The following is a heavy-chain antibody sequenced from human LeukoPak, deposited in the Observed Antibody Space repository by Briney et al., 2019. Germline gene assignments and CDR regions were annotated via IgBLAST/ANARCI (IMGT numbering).Heavy chain of an antibody. Sequence: ASVKVSCKASGYTFTGYYMHWVRQAPGQGLEWMGWINPNSGGTNYAQKFQGRVTMTRDTSISTAYMELSRLRSDDTAVYYCARDRTMVRGSGPDYWGQGTLVTVSS. V-gene: IGHV1-2*02. D-gene: IGHD3-10*01. J-gene: IGHJ4*02. CDR3: ARDRTMVRGSGPDY. CDR2: INPNSGGT. CDR1: GYTFTGYY.